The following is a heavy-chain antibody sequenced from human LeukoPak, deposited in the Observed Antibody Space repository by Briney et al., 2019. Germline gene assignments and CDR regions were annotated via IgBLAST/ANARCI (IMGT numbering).Heavy chain of an antibody. CDR3: ARAPGVGLGFDY. Sequence: GGSLRLSCAASGFMFSSYWMTWVRQAPGRGLEWVATIKQAGSEKYYVDSVKGRFTISRDNAKDSLFLQASSLRAEDTAVYYCARAPGVGLGFDYWGQGTLVTVSS. CDR1: GFMFSSYW. J-gene: IGHJ4*02. CDR2: IKQAGSEK. D-gene: IGHD2-15*01. V-gene: IGHV3-7*02.